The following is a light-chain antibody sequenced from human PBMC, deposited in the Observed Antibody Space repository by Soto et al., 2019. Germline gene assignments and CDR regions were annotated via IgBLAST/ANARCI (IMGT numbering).Light chain of an antibody. CDR1: SGHSSYA. V-gene: IGLV4-69*01. J-gene: IGLJ7*01. CDR2: LNSDGSH. Sequence: QPVLTQSPSASASLGASVKLTCTLSSGHSSYAIAWHQQQPEKGPRYLMKLNSDGSHDKGDGIPDRFSGSSSGAERYLTISSLQSEDEADYYCQTWDTGIAVFGGGTQLTVL. CDR3: QTWDTGIAV.